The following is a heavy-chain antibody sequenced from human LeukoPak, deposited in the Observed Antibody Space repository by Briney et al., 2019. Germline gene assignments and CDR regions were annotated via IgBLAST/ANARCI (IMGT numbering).Heavy chain of an antibody. CDR2: IYTRGST. J-gene: IGHJ4*02. CDR3: AGEGHYYDSSGYYYGGEDY. CDR1: GGSISSYY. D-gene: IGHD3-22*01. Sequence: SETLSLTCTVSGGSISSYYWSWIRQPAGKGLEWIGRIYTRGSTNYNPSLKSRVTMSVDTSKNQFSLKLSSVTAADTAVYYCAGEGHYYDSSGYYYGGEDYWGQGTLVTVSS. V-gene: IGHV4-4*07.